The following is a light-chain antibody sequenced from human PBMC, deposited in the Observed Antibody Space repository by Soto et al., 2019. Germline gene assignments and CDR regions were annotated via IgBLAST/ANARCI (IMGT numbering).Light chain of an antibody. V-gene: IGLV1-44*01. CDR3: AAGDDSLNGVV. CDR1: TSNVGSNT. Sequence: QSVLTQPPSASGTPGQTVTISCSGSTSNVGSNTVNWYQQLPGAAPKLLIFSNSQRPSGVPDRFSGSKSGTSASLAISGLQSEDEAHYYCAAGDDSLNGVVFGGGTKLPVL. J-gene: IGLJ3*02. CDR2: SNS.